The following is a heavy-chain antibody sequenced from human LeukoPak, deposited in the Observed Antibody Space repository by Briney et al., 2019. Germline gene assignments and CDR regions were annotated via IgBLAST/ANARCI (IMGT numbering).Heavy chain of an antibody. D-gene: IGHD3-3*01. V-gene: IGHV3-23*01. CDR2: ISGSGGST. J-gene: IGHJ4*02. CDR1: GFTFSSYA. CDR3: ATERAPYYDFWSGYREFDY. Sequence: GGSLRLSCAASGFTFSSYAMSWVRQAPGKGLEWVSAISGSGGSTYYADSVKGRFTISRDNAKNSLYLQMNSLRAEDTAVYYCATERAPYYDFWSGYREFDYWGQGTLVTVSS.